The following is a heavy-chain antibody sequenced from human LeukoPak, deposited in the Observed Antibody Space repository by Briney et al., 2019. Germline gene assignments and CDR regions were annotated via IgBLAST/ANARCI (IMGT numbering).Heavy chain of an antibody. V-gene: IGHV4-59*01. CDR3: ARGDFYYYHNMDV. CDR2: IFYSGSP. J-gene: IGHJ6*03. Sequence: SETLSLTCTVSGASISSYYWSWIRQPPGKGLDWIGYIFYSGSPNYNPSLKSRVSISVDTSKNQFSLKLSSVTAEVTALYYCARGDFYYYHNMDVWGEDTAVTISS. CDR1: GASISSYY.